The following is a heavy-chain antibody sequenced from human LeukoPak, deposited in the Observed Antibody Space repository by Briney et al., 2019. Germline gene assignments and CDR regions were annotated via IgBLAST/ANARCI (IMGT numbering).Heavy chain of an antibody. Sequence: SETLSLTCTVSGGSVSSGSYYWSWIRQPPGRGLEWIAYIHYSGSAAYNPSLKSRVTLSRDMSTNQFSLKMTSVTAADTAVYFCARDMGAPDYGSYSVDYWGQGTLVTASS. CDR2: IHYSGSA. D-gene: IGHD4-23*01. CDR3: ARDMGAPDYGSYSVDY. J-gene: IGHJ4*02. V-gene: IGHV4-61*01. CDR1: GGSVSSGSYY.